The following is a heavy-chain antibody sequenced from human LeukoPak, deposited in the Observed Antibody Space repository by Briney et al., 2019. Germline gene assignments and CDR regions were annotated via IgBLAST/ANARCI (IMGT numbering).Heavy chain of an antibody. CDR1: GYSISNYY. V-gene: IGHV4-59*01. J-gene: IGHJ4*02. D-gene: IGHD1-26*01. CDR2: ISNSGTT. Sequence: SETLSLTCTVSGYSISNYYWSWIRQPPGKGLEWIGYISNSGTTNYNPSLKSRVTISVDMSKSQFSLKLTSVTAADTAVYYCARKKWVPYYFDSWGQGVLVTVSS. CDR3: ARKKWVPYYFDS.